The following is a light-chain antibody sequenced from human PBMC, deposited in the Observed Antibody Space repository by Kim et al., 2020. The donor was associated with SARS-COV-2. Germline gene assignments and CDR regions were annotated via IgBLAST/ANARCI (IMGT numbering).Light chain of an antibody. Sequence: QSALTQPASVSGSPGQSITISCTGTSSDVGGYNYVSWYQQHPGKAPKLMIYDVSNRPSGVSNRFSGSKSGNTASLTISGLQAEDEADYYCSSYPSSSTRVVGGGTQLTVL. J-gene: IGLJ3*02. CDR1: SSDVGGYNY. CDR2: DVS. CDR3: SSYPSSSTRV. V-gene: IGLV2-14*03.